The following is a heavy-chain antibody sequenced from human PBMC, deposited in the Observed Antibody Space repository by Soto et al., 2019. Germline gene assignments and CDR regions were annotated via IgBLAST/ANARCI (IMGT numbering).Heavy chain of an antibody. CDR1: GDSISTVDYF. J-gene: IGHJ5*01. Sequence: QVQLLESGPGLVKPSQTLSLTCSVSGDSISTVDYFWAWVRQPPGQALEYIGYIYKSATTYYNPSVESRDAISLDTSKRQFSLNVTSLTAADTAVYFCARGRYCLTGRCFPNWFDSWGQGTLVTVSS. CDR3: ARGRYCLTGRCFPNWFDS. D-gene: IGHD2-15*01. V-gene: IGHV4-30-4*01. CDR2: IYKSATT.